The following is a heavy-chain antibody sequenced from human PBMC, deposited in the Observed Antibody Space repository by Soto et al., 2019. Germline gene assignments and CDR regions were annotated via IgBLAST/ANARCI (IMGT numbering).Heavy chain of an antibody. CDR1: GGTFSNYA. CDR3: AREPKGAYRLLVYYGMEV. D-gene: IGHD3-3*01. V-gene: IGHV1-69*01. CDR2: IIPLFGTA. J-gene: IGHJ6*02. Sequence: QVQLVQSGAEVKKPGSSVQVYCKASGGTFSNYAISWVRQAPGQGLAWMGWIIPLFGTANYGQKFEGRVTITADETTSTAYMQLSSLRSEDTAVDYCAREPKGAYRLLVYYGMEVWGQGTTGNVSS.